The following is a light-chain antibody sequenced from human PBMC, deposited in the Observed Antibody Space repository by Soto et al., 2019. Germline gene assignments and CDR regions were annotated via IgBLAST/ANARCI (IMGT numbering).Light chain of an antibody. J-gene: IGKJ4*01. CDR3: QQYGSSPLT. V-gene: IGKV3-20*01. Sequence: EIVLTQSPGTLSLSPGDRVTLYCRASQSVRGSSLAWYQQKPGQTPRLLIYGVSSRATGIPARFSGGGSGTDFSLTISRLETEDFSVYYCQQYGSSPLTFGGGTKVDIK. CDR1: QSVRGSS. CDR2: GVS.